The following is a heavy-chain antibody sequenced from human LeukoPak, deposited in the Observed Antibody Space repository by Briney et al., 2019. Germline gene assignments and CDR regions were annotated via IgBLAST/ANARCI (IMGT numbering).Heavy chain of an antibody. CDR1: GFTFSDNY. CDR2: IYTSGNS. D-gene: IGHD5-24*01. V-gene: IGHV3-53*01. CDR3: ARTFRSGDGYKVGYFDY. Sequence: PGGSLRLSCAASGFTFSDNYMSWVRQAPGEGLEWVSLIYTSGNSYYADSVKGRFTISRGNPKNTLFLQMNSLRAEDTAVYYCARTFRSGDGYKVGYFDYWGQGTLVTVSS. J-gene: IGHJ4*02.